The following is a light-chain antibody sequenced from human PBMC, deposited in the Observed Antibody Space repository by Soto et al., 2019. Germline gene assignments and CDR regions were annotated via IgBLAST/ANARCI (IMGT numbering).Light chain of an antibody. J-gene: IGKJ1*01. CDR2: MAS. V-gene: IGKV1-5*03. Sequence: DIQMTQSPFTLSASVGDRVTITCRASQSISSWLAWYQQKPGKAPRLLVYMASSLESGVPSRFSGSGSGTEFTLTISSLQPDDFATYYCQQYSRFWTFGQGTKVESK. CDR1: QSISSW. CDR3: QQYSRFWT.